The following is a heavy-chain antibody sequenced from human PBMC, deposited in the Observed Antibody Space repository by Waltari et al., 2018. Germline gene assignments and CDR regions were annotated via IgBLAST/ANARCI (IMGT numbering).Heavy chain of an antibody. J-gene: IGHJ5*02. CDR2: VRGCGGKGWRWVYVMSGGVGTT. Sequence: EVQLLESGGGLVQPGGSLRLSCAASGFTFSSYAMSWVRKAPGKGLELVLAVRGCGGKGWRWVYVMSGGVGTTNHTDTGKSRFPSYRDKSKNTVYLQMNSRRAEDTAVYYCAKLMKYSSSSEWFDPWGQGTLVTVSS. V-gene: IGHV3-23*01. D-gene: IGHD6-6*01. CDR1: GFTFSSYA. CDR3: AKLMKYSSSSEWFDP.